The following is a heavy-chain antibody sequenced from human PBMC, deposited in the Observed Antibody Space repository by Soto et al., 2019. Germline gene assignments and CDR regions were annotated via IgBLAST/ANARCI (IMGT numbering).Heavy chain of an antibody. D-gene: IGHD4-17*01. J-gene: IGHJ4*02. CDR3: ARDPSNDYGGDTFDY. CDR2: IIPSYDRT. CDR1: GGAFSSYA. Sequence: SVKVSCKASGGAFSSYAIHWVRQAPGQGLEWLGKIIPSYDRTNYAQKFQGRVTVTADTYTTTAYMELSSLRSDDTAVYYCARDPSNDYGGDTFDYWGQGTLVTVSS. V-gene: IGHV1-69*04.